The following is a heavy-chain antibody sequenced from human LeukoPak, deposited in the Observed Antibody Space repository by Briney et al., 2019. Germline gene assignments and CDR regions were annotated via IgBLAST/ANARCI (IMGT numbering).Heavy chain of an antibody. Sequence: ASVKVSCKASGYTFTGYYMHWVRQASGQGLEWMGWINPNSGGTNYAQKFQGRVTMTRDTSISTAYMELSRLRSDDTAVYYCARDLLAELGIDYWGQGTLVTVSS. V-gene: IGHV1-2*02. CDR2: INPNSGGT. D-gene: IGHD7-27*01. J-gene: IGHJ4*02. CDR3: ARDLLAELGIDY. CDR1: GYTFTGYY.